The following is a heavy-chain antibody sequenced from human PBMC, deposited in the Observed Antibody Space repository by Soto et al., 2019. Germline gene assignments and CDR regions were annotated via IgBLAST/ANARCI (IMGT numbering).Heavy chain of an antibody. CDR3: TTPYCTNGVCYDYYYGMDV. V-gene: IGHV3-15*01. CDR2: IKSKTDGGTT. Sequence: GGSLRLSCAASGFTFSNAWMSWVRQAPGKGLEWVGRIKSKTDGGTTDYAAPVKGRFTISRDDSKNTLYLQMNSLETEDTAVYYCTTPYCTNGVCYDYYYGMDVWGQGTTVTVSS. J-gene: IGHJ6*02. D-gene: IGHD2-8*01. CDR1: GFTFSNAW.